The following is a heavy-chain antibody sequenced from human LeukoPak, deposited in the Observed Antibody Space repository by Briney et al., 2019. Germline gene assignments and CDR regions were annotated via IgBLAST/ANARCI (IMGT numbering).Heavy chain of an antibody. V-gene: IGHV4-34*01. CDR1: GGSFSGYY. CDR3: ARGRLYCSGGSCYSRGYYFDY. J-gene: IGHJ4*02. Sequence: KPSETLSLTCAVYGGSFSGYYWSWIRQPPGKGLEWIGEINHSGSTNYNPSLKSRVTISVDTSKNQFSLKLSSVTAADTAVYYCARGRLYCSGGSCYSRGYYFDYWGRGTLVTVSS. CDR2: INHSGST. D-gene: IGHD2-15*01.